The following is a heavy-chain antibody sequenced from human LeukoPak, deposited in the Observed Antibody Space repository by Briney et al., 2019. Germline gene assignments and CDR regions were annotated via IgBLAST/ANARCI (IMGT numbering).Heavy chain of an antibody. J-gene: IGHJ4*02. CDR3: VRGTYGYNYGYLDY. D-gene: IGHD5-24*01. CDR1: GFTFSSYW. Sequence: GGSLRLSCAASGFTFSSYWMHWVRQAPGKGLLWVSRLSPDESTTAYADSVKGRFTISGDNAKNTLYLQMNSLRAEDTAVYYCVRGTYGYNYGYLDYWGQGTLVTVSS. V-gene: IGHV3-74*01. CDR2: LSPDESTT.